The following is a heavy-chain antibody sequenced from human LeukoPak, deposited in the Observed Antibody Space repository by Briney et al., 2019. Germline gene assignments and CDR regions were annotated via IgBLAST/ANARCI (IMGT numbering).Heavy chain of an antibody. CDR1: GFTFSDYY. CDR2: ISSSSSYT. J-gene: IGHJ5*02. D-gene: IGHD6-19*01. V-gene: IGHV3-11*03. Sequence: GALRLSCAASGFTFSDYYMSWIRQAPGKGLEWVSYISSSSSYTNYADSVKGRFTVSRDTSKNTLYLQMNSLRADDTAVYYCAKCSTSAYTTGWCNWIDPWGQGTLVTVSS. CDR3: AKCSTSAYTTGWCNWIDP.